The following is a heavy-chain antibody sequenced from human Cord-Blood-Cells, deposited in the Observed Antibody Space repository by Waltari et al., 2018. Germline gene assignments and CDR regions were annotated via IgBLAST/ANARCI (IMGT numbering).Heavy chain of an antibody. CDR3: ASSTVGEEVKDY. V-gene: IGHV1-2*02. D-gene: IGHD3-10*01. CDR2: INPNSCGT. Sequence: QVQLVQSGAEVKKPGASVKVSCKASGYTFTGYYMHWVRQAPGQGLEWMGGINPNSCGTSYAQKVQGRVTMTRDTSSSTAYMALSRLRSDDTAVYYCASSTVGEEVKDYWGEGALVTVSS. J-gene: IGHJ4*02. CDR1: GYTFTGYY.